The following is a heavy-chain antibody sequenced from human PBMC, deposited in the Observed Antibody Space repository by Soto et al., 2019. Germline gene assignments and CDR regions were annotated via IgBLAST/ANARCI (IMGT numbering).Heavy chain of an antibody. J-gene: IGHJ4*02. D-gene: IGHD2-15*01. CDR3: ARVPDLRYCSNDNCYPDN. CDR2: INAGNGNT. CDR1: GYTFTTYV. Sequence: ASVKVSCKASGYTFTTYVMHWVRQALGQRLEWMGWINAGNGNTKYSQKFQGRVTITRDTSASTAYMELSSLRSEDTAVYYCARVPDLRYCSNDNCYPDNWGQGTLVTVSS. V-gene: IGHV1-3*01.